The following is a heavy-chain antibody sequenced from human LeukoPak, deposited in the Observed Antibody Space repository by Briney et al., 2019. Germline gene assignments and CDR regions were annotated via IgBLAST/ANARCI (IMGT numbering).Heavy chain of an antibody. CDR3: ARTAITISFNWFDP. J-gene: IGHJ5*02. V-gene: IGHV4-59*08. D-gene: IGHD3-9*01. CDR1: GGSISSYY. Sequence: SETLSLTCTVSGGSISSYYWSWIRQPPGKGLEWIGYIYYSGSTDYNPSLKSRVTISVDTSKNQFSLKLSSVTAADTAVYYCARTAITISFNWFDPWGQGTLVTVSS. CDR2: IYYSGST.